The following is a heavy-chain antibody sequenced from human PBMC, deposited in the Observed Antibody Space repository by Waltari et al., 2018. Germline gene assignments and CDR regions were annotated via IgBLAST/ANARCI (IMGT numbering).Heavy chain of an antibody. J-gene: IGHJ4*02. CDR2: ISGSGDTT. Sequence: DVQLLDSGGGLLQPGGSLRLSCAASGFPFCNHDMNWVRQAPGKGLEWVSLISGSGDTTHSADSVRGRFTISRDNSKNTVYLQMNSLRAEDTAVYYCARRGRYNYAVDYWGQGTLVTVTS. CDR1: GFPFCNHD. V-gene: IGHV3-23*01. CDR3: ARRGRYNYAVDY. D-gene: IGHD5-18*01.